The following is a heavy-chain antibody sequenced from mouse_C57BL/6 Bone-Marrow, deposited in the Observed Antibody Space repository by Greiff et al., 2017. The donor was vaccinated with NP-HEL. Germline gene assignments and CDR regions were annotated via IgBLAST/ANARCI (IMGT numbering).Heavy chain of an antibody. V-gene: IGHV1-19*01. CDR1: GYTFTDYY. D-gene: IGHD2-4*01. CDR3: ARSWRLRGY. CDR2: INPYNGGT. Sequence: VQLQQSGPVLVKPGASVKMSCKASGYTFTDYYMNWVKQSHGKSLEWIGVINPYNGGTSYNQKFKGKATLTVDKSSSTAYMELNSLTSEDSAVYYCARSWRLRGYWGQGTTLTVSS. J-gene: IGHJ2*01.